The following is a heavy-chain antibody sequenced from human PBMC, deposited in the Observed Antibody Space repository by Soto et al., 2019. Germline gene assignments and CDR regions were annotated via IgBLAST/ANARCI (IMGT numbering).Heavy chain of an antibody. V-gene: IGHV1-2*02. Sequence: ASVEASSEASGYHFTGSYMHWVKQAPGQGLEWMGWINPNSGGTNYAQKLQGRVTMTRDTSISTAYMELIRLRSDDTAVYYCARVAVAGKGYWFDPWGQGTLVTVSS. CDR1: GYHFTGSY. CDR2: INPNSGGT. J-gene: IGHJ5*02. CDR3: ARVAVAGKGYWFDP. D-gene: IGHD6-19*01.